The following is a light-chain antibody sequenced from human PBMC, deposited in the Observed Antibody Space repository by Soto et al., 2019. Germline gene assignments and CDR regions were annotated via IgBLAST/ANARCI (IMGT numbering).Light chain of an antibody. V-gene: IGKV1-39*01. Sequence: AGGRPAIPCGASLNIGDSLSWFQQKAGKPPTQLIYGASALQSGVPVRFSGSASGTDFTLTIRNMQREDFATYYCLQTYNLPRTFGQGTKVDIK. CDR3: LQTYNLPRT. J-gene: IGKJ1*01. CDR2: GAS. CDR1: LNIGDS.